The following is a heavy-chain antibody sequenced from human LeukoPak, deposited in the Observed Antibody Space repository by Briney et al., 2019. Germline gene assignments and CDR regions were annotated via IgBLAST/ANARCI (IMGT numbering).Heavy chain of an antibody. CDR1: GYTFTELS. V-gene: IGHV1-24*01. Sequence: ASVKVSCKVSGYTFTELSMHWVRQSPGKGLESMRSFDPEDGETIYAQKFQGRVTMTEDTSTDTAYMEMSSLRSVFFSSRRRHTIYSGYISFDYWGQGTLVTVSS. CDR2: FDPEDGET. D-gene: IGHD5-12*01. CDR3: HTIYSGYISFDY. J-gene: IGHJ4*02.